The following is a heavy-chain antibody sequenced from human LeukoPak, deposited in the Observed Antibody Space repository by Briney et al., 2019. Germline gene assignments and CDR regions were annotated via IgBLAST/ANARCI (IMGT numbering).Heavy chain of an antibody. CDR3: ARESSPYSSHFDY. CDR1: GFTFSSYA. Sequence: GGSLRLSCAASGFTFSSYAMHWVRQAPGKGLEWVAVISYDGSNKYYADSVKGRFTISRDNSKNTLYLQMNSLRAEDTAVYYCARESSPYSSHFDYWGQGTLVTVSS. D-gene: IGHD6-19*01. V-gene: IGHV3-30*04. CDR2: ISYDGSNK. J-gene: IGHJ4*02.